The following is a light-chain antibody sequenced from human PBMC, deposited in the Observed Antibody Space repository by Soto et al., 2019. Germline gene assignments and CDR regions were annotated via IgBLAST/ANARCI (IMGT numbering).Light chain of an antibody. CDR1: RSVSNNY. CDR3: QQYGTSPPLT. V-gene: IGKV3-20*01. CDR2: DTS. J-gene: IGKJ4*01. Sequence: EIVLTHSPGTLSLYPWERATLSCRASRSVSNNYLAWYQQKRVQAPRLLIYDTSSRATGIPDRFSGTGSATDFTLTISRLEPEDFAVYYCQQYGTSPPLTFGGGTKVDIK.